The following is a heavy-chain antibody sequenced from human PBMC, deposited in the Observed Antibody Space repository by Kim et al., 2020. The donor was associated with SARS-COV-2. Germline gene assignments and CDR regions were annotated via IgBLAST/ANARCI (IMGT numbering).Heavy chain of an antibody. J-gene: IGHJ5*02. Sequence: GGSLRLSCAASGFTVSNYYMSWVRQAPGKGLEWVSVIYSGGNTYYADSVQCRFTISRDNSKNTLYLQMKSLRAEDTAVYYCASSRVWYGMSGGLDTLGQG. CDR1: GFTVSNYY. V-gene: IGHV3-53*01. D-gene: IGHD6-19*01. CDR2: IYSGGNT. CDR3: ASSRVWYGMSGGLDT.